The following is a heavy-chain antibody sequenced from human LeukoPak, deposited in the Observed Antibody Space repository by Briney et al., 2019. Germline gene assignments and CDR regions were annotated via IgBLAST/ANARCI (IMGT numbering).Heavy chain of an antibody. CDR1: GFAFSNYA. D-gene: IGHD4-17*01. V-gene: IGHV3-7*01. Sequence: GGSLRLSCAASGFAFSNYAIHWVRQAPGKGLEWVANINQDGSEKYYVDSVKGRFTISRDNAKNSLYLQMNSLRAEDTAVYYCARTRTTVTYYFDYWGQGTLVTVSS. CDR2: INQDGSEK. CDR3: ARTRTTVTYYFDY. J-gene: IGHJ4*02.